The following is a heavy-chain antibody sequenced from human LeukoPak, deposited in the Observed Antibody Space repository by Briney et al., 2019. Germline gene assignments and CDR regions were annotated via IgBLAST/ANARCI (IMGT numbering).Heavy chain of an antibody. J-gene: IGHJ4*02. D-gene: IGHD3-16*01. V-gene: IGHV4-39*01. CDR3: ARRSGLVGDPARFDY. Sequence: SETLSLTCSVSSGSIISSSYYWGWIRQPPGKGLHYIASMYYTGSTYYNPSLKSRVTISVDTSKNQFSLKLSSVTAADTAVYYCARRSGLVGDPARFDYWGQGTLVAVSS. CDR2: MYYTGST. CDR1: SGSIISSSYY.